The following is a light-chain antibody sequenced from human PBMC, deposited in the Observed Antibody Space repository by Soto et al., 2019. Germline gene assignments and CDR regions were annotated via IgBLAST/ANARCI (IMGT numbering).Light chain of an antibody. V-gene: IGKV1-39*01. Sequence: DIQMTQSPSTLSASVGDRVTITCRASQSISTWLAWYRQKPGKAPNLLIYAASSLQSGVPSRFSGSGSGTDFTLTISSLQPEDFATYYCQQSDSNPRTFGQGTKVGIK. CDR1: QSISTW. CDR3: QQSDSNPRT. J-gene: IGKJ1*01. CDR2: AAS.